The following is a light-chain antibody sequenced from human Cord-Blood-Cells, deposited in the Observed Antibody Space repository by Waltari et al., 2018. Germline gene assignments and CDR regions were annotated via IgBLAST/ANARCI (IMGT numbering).Light chain of an antibody. V-gene: IGKV3-11*01. CDR3: QQLSNWPIT. J-gene: IGKJ5*01. CDR1: QSVSSY. CDR2: DAS. Sequence: EIVLTQSPATLSLSPGERATLSCRASQSVSSYLAWYQQKPGQAPRLLIYDASNRVTGIPARFSGSGSGTDFTLTISSLEPEDFAVYYCQQLSNWPITFGQGTRLEIK.